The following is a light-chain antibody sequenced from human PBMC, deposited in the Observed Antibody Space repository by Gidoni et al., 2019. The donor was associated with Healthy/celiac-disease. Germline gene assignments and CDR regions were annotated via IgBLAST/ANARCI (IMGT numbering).Light chain of an antibody. V-gene: IGKV1-9*01. CDR2: AAS. J-gene: IGKJ3*01. CDR3: QQLNSYPPFT. Sequence: IQLTPSPSSLSASVGDRVTITCLASQGISSYLAWYQQKPGKAPKLLIYAASTLQSGVPSRFSGSGSGTDFTLTISSLQPEDFATYYCQQLNSYPPFTFGPGTKVDIK. CDR1: QGISSY.